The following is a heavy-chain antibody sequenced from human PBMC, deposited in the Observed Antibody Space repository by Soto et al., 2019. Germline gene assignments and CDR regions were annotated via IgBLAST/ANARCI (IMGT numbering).Heavy chain of an antibody. CDR2: ISGSGGST. CDR3: AKDLVYYDFWSGYSSSFDY. J-gene: IGHJ4*02. Sequence: GGSLRLSCAASGFAFSSYAMSWVRQAPGKGLEWVSAISGSGGSTYYADSVKGRFTISRDNSKNTLYLQMNSLRAEDTAVYYCAKDLVYYDFWSGYSSSFDYWGQGTLVTVSS. V-gene: IGHV3-23*01. D-gene: IGHD3-3*01. CDR1: GFAFSSYA.